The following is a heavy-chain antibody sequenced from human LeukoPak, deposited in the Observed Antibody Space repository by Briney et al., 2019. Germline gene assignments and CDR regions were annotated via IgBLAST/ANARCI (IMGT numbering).Heavy chain of an antibody. V-gene: IGHV4-4*09. Sequence: SETLSLTCTVSGGSISSYYWSWIRQPPGKGLEWIGYIYTSGSTNYNPSLKSRVTISVDTSKNQFSLKLSSVTAADTAVYYCAIDRNYLGARYYFDYWGQGTLVTVSS. CDR3: AIDRNYLGARYYFDY. D-gene: IGHD1-14*01. CDR2: IYTSGST. J-gene: IGHJ4*02. CDR1: GGSISSYY.